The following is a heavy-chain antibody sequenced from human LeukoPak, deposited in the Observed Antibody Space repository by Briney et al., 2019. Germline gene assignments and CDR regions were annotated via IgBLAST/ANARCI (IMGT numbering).Heavy chain of an antibody. J-gene: IGHJ4*02. D-gene: IGHD1-26*01. CDR1: GLSFSNDW. Sequence: KPGGSLRLSCAASGLSFSNDWMSWVRQAPGKGLEWVGRIKTKIDGGTIDYAAPVKGRFTISRDDSRNMLYLQMRSLRTEDTAVYYCTTDHEWAGYFGSRKPYDYWGQGTLVTVSS. CDR2: IKTKIDGGTI. V-gene: IGHV3-15*01. CDR3: TTDHEWAGYFGSRKPYDY.